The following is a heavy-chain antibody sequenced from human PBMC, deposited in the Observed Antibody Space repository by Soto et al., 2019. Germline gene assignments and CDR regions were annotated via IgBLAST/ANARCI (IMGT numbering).Heavy chain of an antibody. CDR3: AIAVAGPTAIAY. Sequence: EVQLVESGGGLVQPGASLRLSCVVSGFTISSYGMHWVRQAPGKGLVWVSRINGDGSSTNYADSVKGRFTISRDNAKNTLYLQMKTLRAEDTAVYYCAIAVAGPTAIAYWGQGNQVTVSS. CDR1: GFTISSYG. V-gene: IGHV3-74*01. CDR2: INGDGSST. D-gene: IGHD6-19*01. J-gene: IGHJ4*02.